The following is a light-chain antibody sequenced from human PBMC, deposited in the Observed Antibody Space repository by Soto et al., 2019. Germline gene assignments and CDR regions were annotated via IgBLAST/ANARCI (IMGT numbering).Light chain of an antibody. CDR2: GAS. Sequence: ELVMTQSPATLSVSPGERATLSCRASQSIGNNLAWYQQKPGQAPRLLIYGASPRATGIPARFSGSGSGTDFALTISSLQSEDFAVYSCQQYNSWPLTFGGGAKVEIK. CDR3: QQYNSWPLT. CDR1: QSIGNN. J-gene: IGKJ4*01. V-gene: IGKV3-15*01.